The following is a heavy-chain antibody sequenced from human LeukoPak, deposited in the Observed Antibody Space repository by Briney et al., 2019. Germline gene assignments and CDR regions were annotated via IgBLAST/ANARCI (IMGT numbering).Heavy chain of an antibody. D-gene: IGHD4-17*01. V-gene: IGHV3-7*01. Sequence: GGSLRLSCAASGLTFSSYWMSWIRQAPGKGLEWVANIKQDGSEKYYVDSVKGRFTISRDNAKNSLYLQMNSLRTEDTGVYYCARKGYGDAWGQGTLVTVSS. CDR2: IKQDGSEK. J-gene: IGHJ5*02. CDR3: ARKGYGDA. CDR1: GLTFSSYW.